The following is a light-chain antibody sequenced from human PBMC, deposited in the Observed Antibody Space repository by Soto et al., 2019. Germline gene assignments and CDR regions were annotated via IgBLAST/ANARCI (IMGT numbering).Light chain of an antibody. Sequence: QSALTQPASVSGSPGQSITISCTGTSSDVGGYNYVSWYQQHPGKAPKLMSYEVRNRPSGISNRFSGSKSGYTASLTISGLQAEDEADYYCSSYTSAGTLVFGGGTKLTVL. CDR1: SSDVGGYNY. CDR3: SSYTSAGTLV. V-gene: IGLV2-14*01. J-gene: IGLJ2*01. CDR2: EVR.